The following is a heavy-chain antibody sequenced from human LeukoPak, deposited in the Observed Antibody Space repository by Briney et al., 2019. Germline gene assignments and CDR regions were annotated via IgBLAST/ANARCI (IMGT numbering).Heavy chain of an antibody. CDR3: AREVVVTATLDY. D-gene: IGHD2-21*02. CDR1: GGSISSYY. V-gene: IGHV4-59*01. CDR2: SYYSGST. J-gene: IGHJ4*02. Sequence: PSETLSLTRTVSGGSISSYYWSWIRQPPGKGLEWVGYSYYSGSTNYTPSLKSRVTISVDTSKYQFSRKLSSVTAADTAVYYCAREVVVTATLDYWGQGTLVTVSS.